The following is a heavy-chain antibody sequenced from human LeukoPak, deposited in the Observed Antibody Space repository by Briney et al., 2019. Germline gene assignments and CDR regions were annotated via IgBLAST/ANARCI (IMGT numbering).Heavy chain of an antibody. CDR2: ISGSGAST. CDR3: ARAQWLVRGFDY. CDR1: GFTLSTNA. D-gene: IGHD6-19*01. Sequence: PGGSLRLSCLTSGFTLSTNAMSWVRQTPGKGLEWISGISGSGASTYYADSVKGRFTISRDDSRNTLYLQMNSLRAEDTAVYYCARAQWLVRGFDYWGQGTLVTVSS. V-gene: IGHV3-23*01. J-gene: IGHJ4*02.